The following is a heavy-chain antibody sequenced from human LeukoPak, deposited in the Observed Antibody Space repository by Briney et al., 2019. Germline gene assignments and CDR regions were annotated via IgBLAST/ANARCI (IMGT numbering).Heavy chain of an antibody. CDR1: GYSISSSNW. CDR2: IYYSGSI. J-gene: IGHJ4*02. Sequence: PSDTLSLTCAVSGYSISSSNWWGWIRQPPGQGLEWIGYIYYSGSIYYNPSLKSRVSMSVDTSKNQFSLRLSSVTAVDTAVYYCAIRTCGGDCLDYWGQGTLVTVSS. D-gene: IGHD2-21*02. V-gene: IGHV4-28*05. CDR3: AIRTCGGDCLDY.